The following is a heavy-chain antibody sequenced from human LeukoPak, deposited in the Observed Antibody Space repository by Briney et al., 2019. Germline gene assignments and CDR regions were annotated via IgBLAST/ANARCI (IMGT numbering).Heavy chain of an antibody. CDR2: IWYDGTNK. CDR3: ARDPFGSSGSPSGYHFDY. D-gene: IGHD6-19*01. V-gene: IGHV3-33*01. CDR1: GFTLTGYG. J-gene: IGHJ4*02. Sequence: GGSLRLSCAASGFTLTGYGMHWVRQAPGKGLEWVAVIWYDGTNKYYADSVKGRFIISRDNSKNTLNPQMNSLRAEDTAVYYCARDPFGSSGSPSGYHFDYWGQGTLVTVSS.